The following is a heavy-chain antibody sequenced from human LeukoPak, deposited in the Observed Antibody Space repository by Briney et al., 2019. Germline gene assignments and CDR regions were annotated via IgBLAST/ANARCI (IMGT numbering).Heavy chain of an antibody. V-gene: IGHV3-21*04. D-gene: IGHD3-10*01. Sequence: GGSLRLSCAASGFTFSSYSMNWVRQAPGKGLEWVSSISSSSSYIYYADSVKGRFTISIDNAKNSLYLQMNSLRAEDTAVYYCARPDYYGSGRFDPWGQGTLVTVSS. J-gene: IGHJ5*02. CDR1: GFTFSSYS. CDR2: ISSSSSYI. CDR3: ARPDYYGSGRFDP.